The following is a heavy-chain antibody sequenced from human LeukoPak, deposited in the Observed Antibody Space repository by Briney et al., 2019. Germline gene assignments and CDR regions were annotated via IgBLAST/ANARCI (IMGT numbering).Heavy chain of an antibody. Sequence: GGSLRLSCAASGFTFSSYGMSWVRQAPGKGLEWVSAISGSGGSTYYADSMKGRFTISRDNAKNSLYLQMNSLRAEDTAVYYCARGSSPWGAFDIWGQGTMVTVSS. CDR2: ISGSGGST. D-gene: IGHD6-13*01. V-gene: IGHV3-23*01. J-gene: IGHJ3*02. CDR3: ARGSSPWGAFDI. CDR1: GFTFSSYG.